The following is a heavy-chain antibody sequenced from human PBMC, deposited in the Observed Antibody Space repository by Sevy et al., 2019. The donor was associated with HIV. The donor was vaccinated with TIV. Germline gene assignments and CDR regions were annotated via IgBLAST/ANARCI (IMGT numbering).Heavy chain of an antibody. J-gene: IGHJ6*02. CDR3: ARDSSGYEFGGVWPNYYYYGMDV. CDR1: GGTFSSYA. CDR2: IIPIFGTA. V-gene: IGHV1-69*13. Sequence: ASVKVSCKASGGTFSSYAISWVRQAPGQGLEWMGGIIPIFGTANYAQKFQGRVTITADESTSTAYMELSSLRSEDTAVYYCARDSSGYEFGGVWPNYYYYGMDVWGQGTTVTVSS. D-gene: IGHD5-12*01.